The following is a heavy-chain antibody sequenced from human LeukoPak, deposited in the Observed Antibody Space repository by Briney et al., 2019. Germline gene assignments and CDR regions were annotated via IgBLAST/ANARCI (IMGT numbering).Heavy chain of an antibody. V-gene: IGHV1-18*01. Sequence: ASVKVSCKASGYTFTSYGISWVRQAPGQGLEWMGWISAYNGNTNYAQKLQGRVTMTTDTSTSTAYMELRSLRSDDTAVYYCARDGYSSSWPYYYYYYMDVWGKGTTVTVSS. CDR2: ISAYNGNT. CDR3: ARDGYSSSWPYYYYYYMDV. CDR1: GYTFTSYG. J-gene: IGHJ6*03. D-gene: IGHD6-13*01.